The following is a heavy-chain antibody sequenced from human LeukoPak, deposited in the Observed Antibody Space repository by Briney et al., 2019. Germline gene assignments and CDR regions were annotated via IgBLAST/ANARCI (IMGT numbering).Heavy chain of an antibody. CDR3: ARVPDREWLLRGVWDY. J-gene: IGHJ4*02. D-gene: IGHD3-3*01. Sequence: PGGSLRLSCAASGFTFSSYSMNWVRQAPGKGLEWVSSISSSSSYIYYADSVKGRFTISRDNAKNSLYLQMNSLRAEDTAVYYCARVPDREWLLRGVWDYWGQGALVTVSS. V-gene: IGHV3-21*01. CDR2: ISSSSSYI. CDR1: GFTFSSYS.